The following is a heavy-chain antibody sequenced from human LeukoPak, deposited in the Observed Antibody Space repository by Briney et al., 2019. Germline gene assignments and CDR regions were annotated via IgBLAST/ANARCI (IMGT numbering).Heavy chain of an antibody. J-gene: IGHJ4*02. CDR2: ISAYNGNT. Sequence: ASVKVSCKASGYTFTSYGISWVRQAPGQGLEWMGWISAYNGNTNYAQKLQGRVTMTEDTSTDTAYMELSSLRSEDTAVYYCATTLPYYYDSSGYLLYYFDYWGQGTLVTVSS. CDR3: ATTLPYYYDSSGYLLYYFDY. V-gene: IGHV1-18*01. CDR1: GYTFTSYG. D-gene: IGHD3-22*01.